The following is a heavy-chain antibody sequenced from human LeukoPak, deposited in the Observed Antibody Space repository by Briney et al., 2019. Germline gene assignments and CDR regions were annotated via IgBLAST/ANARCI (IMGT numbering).Heavy chain of an antibody. D-gene: IGHD2-21*01. CDR1: GYTFTSYG. V-gene: IGHV1-18*01. CDR2: IGAYNGNT. J-gene: IGHJ4*02. Sequence: AAVKVSCKASGYTFTSYGISWGRQAPGQGLEWMGWIGAYNGNTNNAKRLQGRVTMTTDTSTSTAYMELRSLRSDDTAVYYCARDGSYSLTLPLDYWGQGTLVTVSS. CDR3: ARDGSYSLTLPLDY.